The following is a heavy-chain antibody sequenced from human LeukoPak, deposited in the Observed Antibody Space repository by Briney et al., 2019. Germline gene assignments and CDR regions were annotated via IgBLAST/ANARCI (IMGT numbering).Heavy chain of an antibody. CDR1: GFPLTDNY. CDR2: IYSGGTT. Sequence: GGSLRLXCVASGFPLTDNYVSWVRRAPGKGLEWVSVIYSGGTTYYTDSVMGRFSISRDISKNTVYLQMSSLRGEDTAVYYGARETRWGAPQDYWGQGTLVTVSS. V-gene: IGHV3-66*02. CDR3: ARETRWGAPQDY. D-gene: IGHD1-26*01. J-gene: IGHJ4*02.